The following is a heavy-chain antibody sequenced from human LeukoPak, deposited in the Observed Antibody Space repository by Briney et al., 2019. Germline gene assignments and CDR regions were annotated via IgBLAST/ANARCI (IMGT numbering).Heavy chain of an antibody. CDR3: ARGSYYDILTGYYKRRFDAFDI. CDR2: IYYSGST. CDR1: GGSISSYY. V-gene: IGHV4-59*01. Sequence: PETLSLTCTVSGGSISSYYWSWIRQPPGKGLEWIGYIYYSGSTNYNPSLKSRVTISVDTSKNQFSLKLSSVTAADTAVYYCARGSYYDILTGYYKRRFDAFDIWGQGTMVTVSS. D-gene: IGHD3-9*01. J-gene: IGHJ3*02.